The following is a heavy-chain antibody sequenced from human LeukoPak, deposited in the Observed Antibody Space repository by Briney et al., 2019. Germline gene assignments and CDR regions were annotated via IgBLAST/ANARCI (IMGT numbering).Heavy chain of an antibody. D-gene: IGHD2-2*01. CDR2: ISGNGVNT. J-gene: IGHJ4*02. CDR1: GSTFSSYA. V-gene: IGHV3-23*01. Sequence: GGSLRLSCAASGSTFSSYAMSWVRQAPGKGLEWVSAISGNGVNTYYADSVKGRFTISRDSPKNALYLQMNSLRVEDTAVYYCAKDQGQAVVPRRFDYWGQGTLVTVSS. CDR3: AKDQGQAVVPRRFDY.